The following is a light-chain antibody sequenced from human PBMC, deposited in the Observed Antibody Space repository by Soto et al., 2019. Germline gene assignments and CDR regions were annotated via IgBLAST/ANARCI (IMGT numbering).Light chain of an antibody. CDR2: RAS. CDR3: QQYNNCPRAP. V-gene: IGKV3-15*01. Sequence: IVMTQSPATLSVSPGERATLSCRASQSISSDLAWNQQKLGQAPRLFIFRASSRATGIPARFSGSGSGTEFNMTISSLQSEDFAVYYCQQYNNCPRAPLGEGTMV. J-gene: IGKJ1*01. CDR1: QSISSD.